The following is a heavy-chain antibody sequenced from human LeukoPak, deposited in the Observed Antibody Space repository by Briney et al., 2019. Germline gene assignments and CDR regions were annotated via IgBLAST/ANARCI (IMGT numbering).Heavy chain of an antibody. CDR1: GFTFSSYG. J-gene: IGHJ4*02. V-gene: IGHV3-30*02. D-gene: IGHD6-19*01. CDR2: IRYDGSNK. Sequence: GGSLRLSCAASGFTFSSYGMHWVRQAPGKGLEWVAFIRYDGSNKYYADSVKGRFTISRDNSKNTLYLQMNSLRDEDTAVYYCARYLSGWYYFDYWGQGTLVTVSS. CDR3: ARYLSGWYYFDY.